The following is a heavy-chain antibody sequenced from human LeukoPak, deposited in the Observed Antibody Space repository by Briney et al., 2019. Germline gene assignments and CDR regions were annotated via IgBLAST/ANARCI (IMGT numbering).Heavy chain of an antibody. Sequence: GGSLRLSCAASGFTVSSNYMSWVRQAPGKGLEWVSVIYSGGSTYYADSVKGRFTISRDNSKNTLCLQMNSLRAEDTAVYYCARGPVVPAAIRAYYYYYGMDVWGQGTTVTVSS. CDR2: IYSGGST. J-gene: IGHJ6*02. V-gene: IGHV3-53*01. CDR3: ARGPVVPAAIRAYYYYYGMDV. D-gene: IGHD2-2*02. CDR1: GFTVSSNY.